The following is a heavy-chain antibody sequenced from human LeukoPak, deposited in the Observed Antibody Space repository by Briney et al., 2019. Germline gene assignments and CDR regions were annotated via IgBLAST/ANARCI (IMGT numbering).Heavy chain of an antibody. CDR3: AKDRELGYCSSISCYSDY. D-gene: IGHD2-2*01. CDR2: ISDSGGST. CDR1: GFTFSSYA. J-gene: IGHJ4*02. V-gene: IGHV3-23*01. Sequence: GGSLRLSCAASGFTFSSYAMSWVHQAPGKGLEWVSAISDSGGSTYYADSVKGRFTISRDNSKNTLYLQMNTLRAEDTAVYYCAKDRELGYCSSISCYSDYWGQGTLATVSS.